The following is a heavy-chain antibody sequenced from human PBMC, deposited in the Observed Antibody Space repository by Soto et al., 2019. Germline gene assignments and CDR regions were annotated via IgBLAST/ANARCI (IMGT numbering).Heavy chain of an antibody. CDR2: IIPIFGTA. D-gene: IGHD2-2*01. CDR1: GGTFSSYA. Sequence: SVKVSCKASGGTFSSYAISWVRQAPGQGLEWMGGIIPIFGTANYAQKFQGRVTITADKSTSTAYMELSSLRSEDTAVYYCARDLYCSSTSCHPAHWFDPWGQGTLVTVSS. J-gene: IGHJ5*02. CDR3: ARDLYCSSTSCHPAHWFDP. V-gene: IGHV1-69*06.